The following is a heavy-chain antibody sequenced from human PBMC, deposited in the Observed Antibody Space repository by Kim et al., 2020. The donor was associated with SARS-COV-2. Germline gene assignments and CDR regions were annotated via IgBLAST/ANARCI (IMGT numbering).Heavy chain of an antibody. CDR2: ISSSGSTI. CDR1: GFTFSSYE. J-gene: IGHJ3*02. D-gene: IGHD2-8*01. Sequence: GGSLRLSCAASGFTFSSYEMNWVRQAPGKGLEWVSYISSSGSTIYYADSVKGRFTISRDNAKNSLYLQMNSLRAEDTAVYYCARDKVLMVYANDAFDIWGQGTMVTVSS. V-gene: IGHV3-48*03. CDR3: ARDKVLMVYANDAFDI.